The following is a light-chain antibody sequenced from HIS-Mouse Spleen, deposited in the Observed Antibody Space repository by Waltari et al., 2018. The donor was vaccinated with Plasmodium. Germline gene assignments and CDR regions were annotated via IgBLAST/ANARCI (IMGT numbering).Light chain of an antibody. CDR2: GAS. Sequence: ELVRPRSPATLSVSPGERATPSCRASQSVSSNLAWYQQKPGQAPRLLIYGASTRATGIPARFSGSGSGTEFTLTISSMQSEDFAVYYCQQYNNWLSLTFGGGTKVEIK. J-gene: IGKJ4*01. CDR1: QSVSSN. V-gene: IGKV3-15*01. CDR3: QQYNNWLSLT.